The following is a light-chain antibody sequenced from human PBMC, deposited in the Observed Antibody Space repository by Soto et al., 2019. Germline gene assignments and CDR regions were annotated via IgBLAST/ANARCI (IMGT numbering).Light chain of an antibody. CDR2: GAS. V-gene: IGKV3-15*01. Sequence: IVMTQSPATLSLSHGERATLSCRASQSVSSNLAWYQQKPGQAPRLLVYGASTRPTGIPTRFSGSGSGTEFTLTISSRQSQDFAVDYYQQYHNRSLWTFGQGTKVDIK. CDR3: QQYHNRSLWT. CDR1: QSVSSN. J-gene: IGKJ1*01.